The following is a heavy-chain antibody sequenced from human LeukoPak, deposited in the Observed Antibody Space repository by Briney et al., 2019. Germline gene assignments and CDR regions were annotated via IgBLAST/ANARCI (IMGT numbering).Heavy chain of an antibody. V-gene: IGHV4-38-2*02. J-gene: IGHJ4*02. D-gene: IGHD6-19*01. CDR3: ARGYSSV. CDR2: IYHSGST. CDR1: GYSISSGYY. Sequence: SETLSLTCTVSGYSISSGYYWGWIRQPPGKGLEWIGSIYHSGSTSYNPSLKSRVTISVNTSKNQFSLRLISVTAADTAVYYCARGYSSVWGQGTLVTVSS.